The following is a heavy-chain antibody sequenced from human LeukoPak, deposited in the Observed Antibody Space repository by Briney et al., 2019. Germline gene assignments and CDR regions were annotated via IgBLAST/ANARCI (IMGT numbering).Heavy chain of an antibody. CDR3: ARHWRQDYGDSYAFDI. Sequence: PSETLSLTCTVSGGSISSSSYYWSWIRQPPGKGLEWIGYIYDSGSTNYNPSLKSRLTISVDTSKNQFSLKLSSVTAADTAVYYCARHWRQDYGDSYAFDIWGQGTMVTVSS. D-gene: IGHD4-17*01. CDR2: IYDSGST. J-gene: IGHJ3*02. CDR1: GGSISSSSYY. V-gene: IGHV4-61*05.